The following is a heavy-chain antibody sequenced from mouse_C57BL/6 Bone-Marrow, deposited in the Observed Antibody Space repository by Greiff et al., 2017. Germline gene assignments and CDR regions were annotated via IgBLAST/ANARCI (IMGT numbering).Heavy chain of an antibody. Sequence: VQLQQPGAELVKPGASVKLSFTSYWMQWVKQRPGQGLEWIGEIDPSDSYTNYNQKFKGKATLTVDTSSSTAYMQLSSLTSEDSAVYYCARGDEFDYWGQGTTLTVSS. CDR3: ARGDEFDY. V-gene: IGHV1-50*01. J-gene: IGHJ2*01. CDR1: TSYW. CDR2: IDPSDSYT.